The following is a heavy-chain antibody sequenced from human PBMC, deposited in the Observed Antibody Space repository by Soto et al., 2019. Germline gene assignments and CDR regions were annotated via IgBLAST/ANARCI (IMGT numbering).Heavy chain of an antibody. CDR2: INMDGTKT. Sequence: PXRCMGLSWVASEFTFSKYWMHWVRQAPGKGLVWVSRINMDGTKTAYADSVKGRFTVSRDNANNTLYLQMNSLGVEDTAVYYCARDYYYDSRSSSVNWFDPWGQGTLVTVSS. CDR3: ARDYYYDSRSSSVNWFDP. V-gene: IGHV3-74*01. D-gene: IGHD3-22*01. CDR1: EFTFSKYW. J-gene: IGHJ5*02.